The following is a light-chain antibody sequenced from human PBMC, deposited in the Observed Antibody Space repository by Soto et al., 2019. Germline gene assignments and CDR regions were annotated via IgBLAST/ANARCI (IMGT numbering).Light chain of an antibody. CDR1: QSVLYSSNNKNH. CDR2: WAS. Sequence: DIVMTQSPDSLAVSLGERVTINCKSSQSVLYSSNNKNHLAWYQQKSGQPPKLLIYWASTRESGVPDRFRGSGSGTDFTLTISSLQAEDVAVYYCQQYYSTPWTFGQGTKVEIK. V-gene: IGKV4-1*01. CDR3: QQYYSTPWT. J-gene: IGKJ1*01.